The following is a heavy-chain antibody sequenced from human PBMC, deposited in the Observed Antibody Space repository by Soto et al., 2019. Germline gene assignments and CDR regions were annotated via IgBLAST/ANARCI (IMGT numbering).Heavy chain of an antibody. CDR2: IIPTFGTA. D-gene: IGHD1-26*01. Sequence: QVQLVQSGTVVQRRGSSVKVSCQASGGSFSSHGMAWVRQAPGQGLEWMGGIIPTFGTATYAPKFQGRVTITADKSTNTAYMELSSLRSEDTAVYYCASARSAQYFDFWGQGTLITVSS. V-gene: IGHV1-69*06. CDR1: GGSFSSHG. CDR3: ASARSAQYFDF. J-gene: IGHJ4*02.